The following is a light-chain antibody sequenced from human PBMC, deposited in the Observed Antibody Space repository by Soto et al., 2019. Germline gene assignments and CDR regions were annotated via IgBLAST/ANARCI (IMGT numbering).Light chain of an antibody. Sequence: DIQMTQSPSTLSASVGDRVTITCRASQSISSWLAWYQQKPGKAPNLLIYKASTLETGVPPRFSGGGSGTEFTLTISSLQPDDFATYYCQHYDSYSSITFGPGTRLEIK. CDR1: QSISSW. J-gene: IGKJ5*01. CDR2: KAS. V-gene: IGKV1-5*03. CDR3: QHYDSYSSIT.